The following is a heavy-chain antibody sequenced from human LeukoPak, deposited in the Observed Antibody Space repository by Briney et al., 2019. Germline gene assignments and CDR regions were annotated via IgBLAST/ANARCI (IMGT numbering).Heavy chain of an antibody. D-gene: IGHD3-9*01. V-gene: IGHV4-39*07. J-gene: IGHJ4*02. Sequence: PSETLSLTCTVSGGSISSSSYYWGWIRQPPGKGLEWIGSIYYSGSTYYNPSLKSRVTISVDTSKNQFSLKLSSVTAADTAVYYCARERDTYYDILTGYQTIFDYWGQGTLVTVSS. CDR1: GGSISSSSYY. CDR3: ARERDTYYDILTGYQTIFDY. CDR2: IYYSGST.